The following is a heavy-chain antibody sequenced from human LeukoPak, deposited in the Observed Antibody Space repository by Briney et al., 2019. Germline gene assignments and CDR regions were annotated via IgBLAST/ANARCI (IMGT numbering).Heavy chain of an antibody. J-gene: IGHJ4*02. CDR1: GFTFSSYW. CDR3: ARVRQPHYDSGIERANRDFDY. Sequence: PGGSLRLSCAASGFTFSSYWMHWVRQAPGKGPVWVSRINNDGSGTTYADSAKGRFTISRDDAKNTLYLQMNSLRAEDTAVYYCARVRQPHYDSGIERANRDFDYWGQGTLVTVSS. D-gene: IGHD3-10*01. V-gene: IGHV3-74*01. CDR2: INNDGSGT.